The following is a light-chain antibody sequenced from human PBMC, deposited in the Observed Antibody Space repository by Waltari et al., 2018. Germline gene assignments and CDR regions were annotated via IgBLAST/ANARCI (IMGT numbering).Light chain of an antibody. CDR3: MEALQSVT. J-gene: IGKJ5*01. V-gene: IGKV2-28*01. CDR1: QSRLHSNGYNY. Sequence: DIVMTQSPLSLPVTPGEPASISCRSSQSRLHSNGYNYLDWYLQKPGQSPQILIYLASNRASGVPDRFSGSGSGTDFTLKISRVEAEDAGVYYCMEALQSVTFGQGTRLEIK. CDR2: LAS.